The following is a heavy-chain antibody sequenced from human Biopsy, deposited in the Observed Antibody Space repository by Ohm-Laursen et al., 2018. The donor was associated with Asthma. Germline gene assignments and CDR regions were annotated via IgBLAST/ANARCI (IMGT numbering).Heavy chain of an antibody. D-gene: IGHD3-9*01. J-gene: IGHJ3*01. V-gene: IGHV1-3*04. CDR3: AGTYYDFLTGQVKDVFGV. CDR2: VNTGNGDT. CDR1: GYNFISFA. Sequence: ASVKVSCKASGYNFISFAIHWVRQAPGQRLEWMGWVNTGNGDTKSSQKFQGRVTITRDTSASTAYMELRSLRSEDTTTYYCAGTYYDFLTGQVKDVFGVWGQGTMVTVSS.